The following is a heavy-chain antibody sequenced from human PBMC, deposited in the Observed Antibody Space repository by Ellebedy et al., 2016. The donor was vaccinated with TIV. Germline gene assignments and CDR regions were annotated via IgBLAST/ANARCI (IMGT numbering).Heavy chain of an antibody. CDR3: VRDLRWDWNGQRIDY. CDR1: GFSFSDYG. Sequence: PGGSLRLSCAASGFSFSDYGMHWVRQAPGEGLEWVAFIWYDGTNEYYAESVKGRFTISRDNSKNTLFLQMNNLRVEDTAVYYCVRDLRWDWNGQRIDYWGQGSLVTVSS. J-gene: IGHJ4*02. CDR2: IWYDGTNE. V-gene: IGHV3-33*01. D-gene: IGHD1-1*01.